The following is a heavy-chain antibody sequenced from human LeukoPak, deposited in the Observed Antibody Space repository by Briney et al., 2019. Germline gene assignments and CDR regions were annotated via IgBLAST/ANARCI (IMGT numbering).Heavy chain of an antibody. Sequence: GASVKVSCKASGYTFTSYGISWVRQAPGQGLEWMGWISAYNGNTNYAQKLQGRVTMTTDTSTSTAYMELRSLRPDDTAVYYCARDRSTKAAASGGYWGQGTLVTVSS. CDR2: ISAYNGNT. V-gene: IGHV1-18*01. CDR3: ARDRSTKAAASGGY. J-gene: IGHJ4*02. D-gene: IGHD6-25*01. CDR1: GYTFTSYG.